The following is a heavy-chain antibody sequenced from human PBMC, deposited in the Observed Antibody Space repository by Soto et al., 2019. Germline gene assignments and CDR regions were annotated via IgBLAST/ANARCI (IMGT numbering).Heavy chain of an antibody. CDR1: GGTFNSYA. CDR3: ALSRGGADIAARPGSYYYYYYGMDV. V-gene: IGHV1-69*13. CDR2: IIPIFGTA. Sequence: GASVKVSCKDSGGTFNSYAISWVRQAPEQGLEWMGGIIPIFGTANYAQKFQGRVTITADESTSTAYMELSSLRSEDTAVYYCALSRGGADIAARPGSYYYYYYGMDVWGQGTTVTVSS. D-gene: IGHD6-6*01. J-gene: IGHJ6*02.